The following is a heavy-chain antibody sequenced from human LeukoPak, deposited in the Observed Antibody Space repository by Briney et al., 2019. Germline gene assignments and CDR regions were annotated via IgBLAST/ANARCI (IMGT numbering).Heavy chain of an antibody. CDR1: GGTFSSYA. J-gene: IGHJ4*02. Sequence: SVKVSCKASGGTFSSYAISWVRQAPGQGLEWMGGIIPIFGTANYAQKFQGRVTITADESTSTAYMELSSLRSEDTAVYYCARAAWGSLGLYYFDYWGQGTLVTVSS. V-gene: IGHV1-69*13. D-gene: IGHD3-16*01. CDR2: IIPIFGTA. CDR3: ARAAWGSLGLYYFDY.